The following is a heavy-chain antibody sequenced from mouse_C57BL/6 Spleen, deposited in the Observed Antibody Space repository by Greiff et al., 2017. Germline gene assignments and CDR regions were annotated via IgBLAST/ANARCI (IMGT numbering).Heavy chain of an antibody. CDR3: AKSIVTTGYYYAMDY. J-gene: IGHJ4*01. D-gene: IGHD2-12*01. V-gene: IGHV1-81*01. CDR1: GYTFTSYG. CDR2: IYPRSGNT. Sequence: QVQLQQSGAELARPGASVKLSCKASGYTFTSYGISWVKQRTGQGLEWIGEIYPRSGNTYYNEKFKGKATLTADKSSSTAYMELRSLTSEDSAVYFCAKSIVTTGYYYAMDYWGQGTSVTVSS.